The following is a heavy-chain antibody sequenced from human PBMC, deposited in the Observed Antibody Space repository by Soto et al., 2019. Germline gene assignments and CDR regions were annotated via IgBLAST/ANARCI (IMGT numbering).Heavy chain of an antibody. CDR3: ARDMRYYDSSGYDYYFDY. Sequence: ASVKVSCKASGYTFTRYAMHWVRQAPGQSLEWMGWINAGTGKTESSQKFQGRVTITRDTSANTAYMELSSLRSEDTAVYFCARDMRYYDSSGYDYYFDYWGQGTLVT. V-gene: IGHV1-3*01. D-gene: IGHD3-22*01. J-gene: IGHJ4*02. CDR1: GYTFTRYA. CDR2: INAGTGKT.